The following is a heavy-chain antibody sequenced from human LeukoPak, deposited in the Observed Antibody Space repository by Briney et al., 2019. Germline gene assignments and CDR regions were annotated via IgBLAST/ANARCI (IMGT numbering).Heavy chain of an antibody. V-gene: IGHV3-30*04. CDR2: ISYDESYK. D-gene: IGHD5-18*01. J-gene: IGHJ4*02. CDR1: GFTFSSYT. Sequence: GGSLRLSCAASGFTFSSYTMYWVRQAPGKGLEWVAVISYDESYKFYADSVKGRFTISRDNAKNSLYLQMNSLRAEDTAVYYCASRYSYDSYYFDYWGQGTLVTVSS. CDR3: ASRYSYDSYYFDY.